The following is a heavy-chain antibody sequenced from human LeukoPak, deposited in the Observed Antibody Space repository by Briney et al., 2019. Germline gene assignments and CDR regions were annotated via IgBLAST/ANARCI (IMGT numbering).Heavy chain of an antibody. CDR3: ARGGALVRGVTYDAFDI. D-gene: IGHD3-10*01. CDR1: GYTFTSYD. CDR2: MNPNSGNT. Sequence: ASVKVSCKASGYTFTSYDINWVRQATGQGLEWMGWMNPNSGNTGYAQKFQGRVTMATDTSTSTAYMELRSLRSDDTAVYYCARGGALVRGVTYDAFDIWGQGTMVTVSS. J-gene: IGHJ3*02. V-gene: IGHV1-8*01.